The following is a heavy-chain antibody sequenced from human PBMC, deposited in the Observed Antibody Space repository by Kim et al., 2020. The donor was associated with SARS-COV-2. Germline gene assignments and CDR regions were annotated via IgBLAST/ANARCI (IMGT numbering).Heavy chain of an antibody. CDR1: GGSISSSSYY. Sequence: SETLSLTCTVSGGSISSSSYYWGWIRQPPGTGLEWIGSIYYSGSTYYNPSLKSRVTISVDTSKNQFSLKLSSVTAADTAVYYCARRVVIHWYFDLWGRGTLVTVSS. CDR3: ARRVVIHWYFDL. V-gene: IGHV4-39*01. D-gene: IGHD3-22*01. CDR2: IYYSGST. J-gene: IGHJ2*01.